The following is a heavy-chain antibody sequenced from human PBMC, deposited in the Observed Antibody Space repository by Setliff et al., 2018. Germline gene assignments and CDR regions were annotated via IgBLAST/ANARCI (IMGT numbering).Heavy chain of an antibody. CDR2: ISTDGSSI. J-gene: IGHJ4*02. V-gene: IGHV3-74*03. Sequence: GGSLRLSCVTSGFTFSTYWMHWVRQAPGQGLVWVARISTDGSSITYADSVKGRFTISRDNARNTLYLQMNSLTAEDTAVYYCAKADIVVVPAAMAFDYWGQGTLVTVSS. D-gene: IGHD2-2*01. CDR1: GFTFSTYW. CDR3: AKADIVVVPAAMAFDY.